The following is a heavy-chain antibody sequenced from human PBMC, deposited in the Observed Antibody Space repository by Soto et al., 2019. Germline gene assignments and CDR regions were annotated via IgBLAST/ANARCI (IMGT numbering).Heavy chain of an antibody. Sequence: QVQLVESGGGVVPPGRSLRLSCAASGFTFSSFTMHWVRQAPGKGLEWVAVISYDDGDNKYYADSVKGRFTISRDNSKNTLYLQRNSLRPEDTAVYYCARTTVVSGTPDFDYWGQGTLVTVSS. CDR2: ISYDDGDNK. D-gene: IGHD4-4*01. CDR1: GFTFSSFT. V-gene: IGHV3-30-3*01. J-gene: IGHJ4*02. CDR3: ARTTVVSGTPDFDY.